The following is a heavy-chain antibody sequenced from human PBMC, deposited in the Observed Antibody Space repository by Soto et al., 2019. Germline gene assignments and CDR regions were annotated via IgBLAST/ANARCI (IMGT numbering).Heavy chain of an antibody. CDR2: IRNNNGKT. V-gene: IGHV1-18*01. CDR1: GYTFTNYG. J-gene: IGHJ6*02. D-gene: IGHD3-9*01. Sequence: LVQSGGEMKKPGASVKVSCEASGYTFTNYGITWVRQAPGQGLEWMGWIRNNNGKTNYAQILQGRVTMTTDTSTGTAYMELTSPRSDDTATSYCARVQHVAILTGSSHSIDVWGQGTTGTVSS. CDR3: ARVQHVAILTGSSHSIDV.